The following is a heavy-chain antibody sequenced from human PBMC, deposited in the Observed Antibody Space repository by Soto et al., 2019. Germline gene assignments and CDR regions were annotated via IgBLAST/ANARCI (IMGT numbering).Heavy chain of an antibody. Sequence: SETLSLTCTVSGGSVSSGSYYWSWIRQHPGQGLEWIGNIYYNGSTYYKPSLKSRITISVDTSKNQFSLQLSSVTAADTAVYYCARGRRITFGGVIDNFDYWGQGTLVTVSS. V-gene: IGHV4-31*03. J-gene: IGHJ4*02. CDR3: ARGRRITFGGVIDNFDY. CDR2: IYYNGST. D-gene: IGHD3-16*02. CDR1: GGSVSSGSYY.